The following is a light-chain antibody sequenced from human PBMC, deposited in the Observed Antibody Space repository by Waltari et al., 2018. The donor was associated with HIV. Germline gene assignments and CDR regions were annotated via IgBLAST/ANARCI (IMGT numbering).Light chain of an antibody. Sequence: QSVMTQPPSASGTPGQRVTISCSGSSSNIGRNYVNWYQQLPGTTPKLLIFRNNRRPSGVPDRFSGSKSGTSASLAIRWLRSEDEADYYCAAWDDSLSGSWVFGGGTQVTVL. CDR2: RNN. CDR1: SSNIGRNY. V-gene: IGLV1-47*01. CDR3: AAWDDSLSGSWV. J-gene: IGLJ3*02.